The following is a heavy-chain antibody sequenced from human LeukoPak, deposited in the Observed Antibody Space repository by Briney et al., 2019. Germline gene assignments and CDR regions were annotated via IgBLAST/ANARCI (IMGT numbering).Heavy chain of an antibody. CDR2: ISAYNGNT. Sequence: ASVKVSCKASVYTFTSYGISWVRQAPGQGLEWMRWISAYNGNTNYPQKLQSRVTMTTDTSTSTGYMELRSLRSHVKAVYYCARDVEGGALIWFDPWGQGTLVTVSS. V-gene: IGHV1-18*01. J-gene: IGHJ5*02. CDR1: VYTFTSYG. D-gene: IGHD1-26*01. CDR3: ARDVEGGALIWFDP.